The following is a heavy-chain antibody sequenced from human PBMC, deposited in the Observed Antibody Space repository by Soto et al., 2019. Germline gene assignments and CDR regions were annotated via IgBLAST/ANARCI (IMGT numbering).Heavy chain of an antibody. Sequence: SVKVSCKASGGTFSSYAISWVRQAPGQGLEWMGGIIPIFGTANYAQKFQGRVTITADESTSTAYMELSSVTAADTAVYYCARVAVAGTGIKNGMDVWGQGTTVTVSS. V-gene: IGHV1-69*13. J-gene: IGHJ6*02. CDR3: ARVAVAGTGIKNGMDV. D-gene: IGHD6-19*01. CDR1: GGTFSSYA. CDR2: IIPIFGTA.